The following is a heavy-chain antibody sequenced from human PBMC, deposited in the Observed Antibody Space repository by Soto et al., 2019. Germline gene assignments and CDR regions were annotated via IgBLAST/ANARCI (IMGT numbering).Heavy chain of an antibody. CDR1: RFTFGDAW. CDR3: ATVPVSSGPT. CDR2: IKAKSEGEPA. V-gene: IGHV3-15*07. J-gene: IGHJ4*02. Sequence: EIQLVQAGGGLDEPGWSLRLSCVDSRFTFGDAWLNRIRQAPAKGLEGVGLIKAKSEGEPADYTALVRGRFTISGDDPQDTLHLKMDSLKAEDTAVYYCATVPVSSGPTWGLGALVTVFS. D-gene: IGHD6-19*01.